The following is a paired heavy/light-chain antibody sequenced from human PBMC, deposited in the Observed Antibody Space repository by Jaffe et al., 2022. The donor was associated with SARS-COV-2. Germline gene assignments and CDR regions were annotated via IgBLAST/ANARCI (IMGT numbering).Heavy chain of an antibody. D-gene: IGHD3-16*01. J-gene: IGHJ3*02. CDR1: GFVFSDHY. CDR2: SSNSGSST. V-gene: IGHV3-11*01. CDR3: ARDLRSTNYLGDTFDI. Sequence: QVQLVESGGGLVKPGGSLRLSCAASGFVFSDHYMSWIRQAPGKGLEWVAYSSNSGSSTYYADSVKGRFTISRDNAKKSLFLQMNSLRVEDTALYYCARDLRSTNYLGDTFDIWGQGTLVSVSS.
Light chain of an antibody. CDR3: QQYHNLPWT. CDR1: QDIRNH. V-gene: IGKV1-33*01. J-gene: IGKJ1*01. Sequence: DFQMTQSPSSLSASIGDRVTIICQASQDIRNHLNWYQQKPGKAPKLLIQDASKLATGVPSRFSGSGFRTHFTFTISSLQTEDIATYYCQQYHNLPWTFGQGTKVDIK. CDR2: DAS.